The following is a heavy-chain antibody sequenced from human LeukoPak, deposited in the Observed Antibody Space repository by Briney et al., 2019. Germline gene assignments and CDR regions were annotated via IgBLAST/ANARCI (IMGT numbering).Heavy chain of an antibody. D-gene: IGHD6-13*01. J-gene: IGHJ4*02. CDR1: GVTVSSYG. V-gene: IGHV3-23*01. Sequence: GGSLRLSCGTSGVTVSSYGMSWVRQAPGKGREGVSIISGSGGATYYADSVKGRFTISRDNSKNTLYLQMNSLRAEDTAVYHCAKRVSTSGVYLAPDFDYWGQGNLVTVSS. CDR2: ISGSGGAT. CDR3: AKRVSTSGVYLAPDFDY.